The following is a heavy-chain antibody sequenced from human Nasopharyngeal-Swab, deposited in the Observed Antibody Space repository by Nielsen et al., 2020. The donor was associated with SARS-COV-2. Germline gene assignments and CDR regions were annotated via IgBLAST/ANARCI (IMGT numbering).Heavy chain of an antibody. CDR2: IKQDGSEK. CDR3: ARNEAGSGSYWGFDY. J-gene: IGHJ4*02. V-gene: IGHV3-7*01. D-gene: IGHD3-10*01. Sequence: GESLKISCAASGFTFSSYWMSWVRRAPGKGLEWVANIKQDGSEKYYVDSVKGRFTISRDNAKNSLYLQMNSLRAEDTAVYYCARNEAGSGSYWGFDYWGQGTLVTVSS. CDR1: GFTFSSYW.